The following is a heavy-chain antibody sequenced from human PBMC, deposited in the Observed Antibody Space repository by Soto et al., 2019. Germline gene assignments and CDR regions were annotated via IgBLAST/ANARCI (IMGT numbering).Heavy chain of an antibody. D-gene: IGHD4-17*01. V-gene: IGHV4-34*01. Sequence: QVQLQQWGAGLLKPSETLSLTCAVYGGSFSGYYWSWIRQPPGKGLEWIGEINHSGSTNYNPSLKSQVTISVDTSKNQFSLKLSSVTAADTAVYYCARGRSTVTTRWFDPWGQGTLVTVSS. CDR3: ARGRSTVTTRWFDP. CDR1: GGSFSGYY. J-gene: IGHJ5*02. CDR2: INHSGST.